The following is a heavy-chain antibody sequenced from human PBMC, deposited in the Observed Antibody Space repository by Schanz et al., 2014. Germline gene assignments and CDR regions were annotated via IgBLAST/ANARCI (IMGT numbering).Heavy chain of an antibody. CDR3: AGDWASGRYYSDY. CDR1: GFTFDDYG. J-gene: IGHJ4*02. D-gene: IGHD1-26*01. Sequence: QVQLVESGGGVVQPGTSLRLSCEASGFTFDDYGMHWVRQPPGKGLEWVSAISGNGGSTYFADSVKGRFAISRDNSKDTLYLQMNSLRTEDTAVYYCAGDWASGRYYSDYWGQGTLVTVSS. V-gene: IGHV3-64*04. CDR2: ISGNGGST.